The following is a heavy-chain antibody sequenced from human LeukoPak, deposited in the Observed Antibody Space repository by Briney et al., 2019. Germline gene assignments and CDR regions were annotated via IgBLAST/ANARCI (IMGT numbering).Heavy chain of an antibody. CDR2: INSDGSNT. D-gene: IGHD6-6*01. Sequence: GGSLRLSCAASGFTFSSYWMHWVRQAPGKGLVWVSRINSDGSNTRYADSVKGRFTISRDNAKNSLYLQVISLRAEDTAVYYCARGPSIAARYDALDIWGQGTMVTVSS. CDR3: ARGPSIAARYDALDI. V-gene: IGHV3-74*01. J-gene: IGHJ3*02. CDR1: GFTFSSYW.